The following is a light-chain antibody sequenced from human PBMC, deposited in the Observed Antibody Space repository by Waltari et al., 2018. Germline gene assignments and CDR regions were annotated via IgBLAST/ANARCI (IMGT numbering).Light chain of an antibody. J-gene: IGLJ3*02. CDR3: SLYMGSGRWV. Sequence: YPQAPGRAPRTLVYKAIARLSGVPVRFSVSILGKIAARTISESQSDDESDYYCSLYMGSGRWVFGRGTRLTVL. CDR2: KAI. V-gene: IGLV8-61*01.